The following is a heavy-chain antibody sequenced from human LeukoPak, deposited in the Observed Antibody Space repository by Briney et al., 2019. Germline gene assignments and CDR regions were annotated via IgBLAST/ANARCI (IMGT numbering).Heavy chain of an antibody. CDR1: GFTFSSYG. CDR2: IWSDGSNK. J-gene: IGHJ4*02. Sequence: GGSLRLSCATSGFTFSSYGMHWVRQAPGKGLEWVAVIWSDGSNKYYADSVKGRFTISRDNSKNTLYLQLSSLRAEDTAVYYCAKSTVAFYYFDNWGQGTRVIVSS. V-gene: IGHV3-33*06. D-gene: IGHD4-23*01. CDR3: AKSTVAFYYFDN.